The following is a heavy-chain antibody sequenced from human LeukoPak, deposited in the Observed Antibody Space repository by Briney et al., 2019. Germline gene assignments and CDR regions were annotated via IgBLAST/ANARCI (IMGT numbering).Heavy chain of an antibody. CDR2: VYYSGST. CDR3: AADRQEGGSGSYWFDP. J-gene: IGHJ5*02. Sequence: SEPLSLTCTISGGPITTYYWSWIRQPAGKGLEWIGYVYYSGSTTYNPSLKTRVTISVDTSKNQFSLRLTSLTAADTAVYYCAADRQEGGSGSYWFDPWGQGTLVTVSS. D-gene: IGHD3-10*01. V-gene: IGHV4-59*01. CDR1: GGPITTYY.